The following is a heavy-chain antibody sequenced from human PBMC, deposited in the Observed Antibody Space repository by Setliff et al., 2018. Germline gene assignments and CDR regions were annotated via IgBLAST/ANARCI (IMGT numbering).Heavy chain of an antibody. CDR2: IFYSGST. Sequence: SETLSLTCTVSGGSISSSSYYWGWIRQSPGKGLEWIGSIFYSGSTYYNPSLKSRVTISVDTSKNQFSLKLSSVTAADTAVYYCARGDSSGYLINTHDAFDIWAKGQWSPSPQ. D-gene: IGHD3-22*01. CDR1: GGSISSSSYY. J-gene: IGHJ3*02. CDR3: ARGDSSGYLINTHDAFDI. V-gene: IGHV4-39*07.